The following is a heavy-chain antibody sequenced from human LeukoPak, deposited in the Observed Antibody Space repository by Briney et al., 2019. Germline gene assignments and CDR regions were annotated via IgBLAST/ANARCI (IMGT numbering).Heavy chain of an antibody. CDR1: GFTFSTYG. J-gene: IGHJ4*02. V-gene: IGHV3-72*01. D-gene: IGHD5-18*01. Sequence: GGSLRLSCAASGFTFSTYGMHWVRQAPGKGLEWVGRIRNKGNSYTTEYAPSVKGRFTISKDDSKNSLSLQMNSLRAEDTAVYYCAKASGYSYGHPFDYWGQGTLVTVSS. CDR2: IRNKGNSYTT. CDR3: AKASGYSYGHPFDY.